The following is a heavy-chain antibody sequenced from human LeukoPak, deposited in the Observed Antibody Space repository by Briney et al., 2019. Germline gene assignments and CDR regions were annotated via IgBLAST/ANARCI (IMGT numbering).Heavy chain of an antibody. J-gene: IGHJ5*02. V-gene: IGHV3-9*01. D-gene: IGHD6-6*01. CDR3: VKDMGRWGSGSSGNWFDL. CDR2: ISWRRATI. CDR1: GFTFDLYA. Sequence: GGSLRLSCAASGFTFDLYAMHWVRQAPGKGLEWVSGISWRRATIAYADSMKGRFTISRDNAKNSLYLQMNSLRVEDTALYYCVKDMGRWGSGSSGNWFDLWGQGTLVTVSS.